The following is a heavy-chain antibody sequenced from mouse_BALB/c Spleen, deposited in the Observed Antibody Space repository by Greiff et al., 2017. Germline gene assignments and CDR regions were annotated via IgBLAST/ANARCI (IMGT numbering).Heavy chain of an antibody. CDR3: ASGGITGGDAMDY. D-gene: IGHD2-4*01. Sequence: VQLQQSGAELAKPGASVKMSCKASGYTFTSYWMHWVKQRPGQGLEWIGYINPSTGYTEYNQKFKDKATLTADKSSSTAYMQLRSLTSEDSAVYYCASGGITGGDAMDYWGQGTSVTVSS. J-gene: IGHJ4*01. CDR1: GYTFTSYW. CDR2: INPSTGYT. V-gene: IGHV1-7*01.